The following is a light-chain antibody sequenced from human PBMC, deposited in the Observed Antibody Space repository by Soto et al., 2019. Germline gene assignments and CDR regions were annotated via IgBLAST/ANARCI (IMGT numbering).Light chain of an antibody. CDR3: QQYNSYWT. Sequence: DIQLTQSPSFLSASVGDRVTITCRASQVINSYLAWYQQKPGKAPKLLIYAASNLQSGVPSRFSGSGSGTEFTLTISSLQPDDFATYYCQQYNSYWTFGQGTKVDIK. CDR2: AAS. CDR1: QVINSY. J-gene: IGKJ1*01. V-gene: IGKV1-9*01.